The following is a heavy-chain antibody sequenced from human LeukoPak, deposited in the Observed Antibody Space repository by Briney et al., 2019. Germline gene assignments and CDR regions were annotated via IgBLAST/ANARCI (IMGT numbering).Heavy chain of an antibody. CDR3: ARVGGYCSGGSCYEFDY. Sequence: GGSLRLSCAASEFTFSSYSMNWVRQAPGKGLEWVSSISSSSSYIYYADSVKGRFTISRDNAKNSLYLQMNSLRAKDTAVYYCARVGGYCSGGSCYEFDYWGQGTLVTVSS. D-gene: IGHD2-15*01. CDR1: EFTFSSYS. J-gene: IGHJ4*02. V-gene: IGHV3-21*01. CDR2: ISSSSSYI.